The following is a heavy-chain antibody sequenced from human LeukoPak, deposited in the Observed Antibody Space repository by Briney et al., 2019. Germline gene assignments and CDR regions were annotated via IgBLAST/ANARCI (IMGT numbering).Heavy chain of an antibody. CDR3: ARNIAVGAFDI. V-gene: IGHV3-33*01. CDR2: IWYDGSNK. Sequence: PGGSLRLSCAASGFTFSTYGMHWVRQAPGKGLEWVAIIWYDGSNKYYADSVKGRFTISRDNSKNTLYLQMNSLRAEDTAVYYCARNIAVGAFDIWGQGTMVTVSS. J-gene: IGHJ3*02. CDR1: GFTFSTYG. D-gene: IGHD6-19*01.